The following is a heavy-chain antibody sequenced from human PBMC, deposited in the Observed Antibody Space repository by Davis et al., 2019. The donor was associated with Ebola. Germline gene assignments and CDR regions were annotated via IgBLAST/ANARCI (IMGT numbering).Heavy chain of an antibody. Sequence: ESLKISCTVSGGSISSYYWSWIRQPPGKGLEWIGYIYYSGSTNYNPSLKSRVTISVDTSKNQFSLKLSSVTAADTAVYYCASRIAAAYFDYWGQGTLVTVSS. CDR2: IYYSGST. CDR3: ASRIAAAYFDY. J-gene: IGHJ4*02. CDR1: GGSISSYY. D-gene: IGHD6-13*01. V-gene: IGHV4-59*12.